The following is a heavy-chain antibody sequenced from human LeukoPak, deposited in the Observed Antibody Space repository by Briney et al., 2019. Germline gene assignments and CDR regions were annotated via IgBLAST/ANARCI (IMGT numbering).Heavy chain of an antibody. CDR3: ARPSTWATVTRYWYFDL. CDR2: IYHSVST. Sequence: SETLSLTCAVSGYSISSGYYWGWRRQPPGEGVEWIGSIYHSVSTYYNPSLKRRVTISVDTSKNQFSPKLSSVTAADTAVYYCARPSTWATVTRYWYFDLWGRGTLVTVSS. V-gene: IGHV4-38-2*01. D-gene: IGHD4-17*01. CDR1: GYSISSGYY. J-gene: IGHJ2*01.